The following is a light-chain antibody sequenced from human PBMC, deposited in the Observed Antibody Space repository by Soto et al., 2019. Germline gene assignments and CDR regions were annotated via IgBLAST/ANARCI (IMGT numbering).Light chain of an antibody. CDR3: QQLDNYPRT. Sequence: IQLTQSPSSLSASVGDRVTITCRASQDINNYLAWYQQKPGTAPKLLIYDASTLQSGVPSRFSGSGSGTDFTLTISSLQPEDFATYYCQQLDNYPRTFGHGTKVDIK. CDR1: QDINNY. J-gene: IGKJ3*01. CDR2: DAS. V-gene: IGKV1-9*01.